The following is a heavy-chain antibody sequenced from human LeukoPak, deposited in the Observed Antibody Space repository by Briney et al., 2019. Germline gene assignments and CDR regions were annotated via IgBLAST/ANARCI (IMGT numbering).Heavy chain of an antibody. J-gene: IGHJ4*02. Sequence: ASVKLSCKVSGYTLTVLSMDWVRQAPGKGLGWMGGFDPEDGETIYAQNFQGRVTMTEDTSTDTAYMELSSQRSEDTAVYYCATDRRYSYCYGPRYFDYWGQGTLVTVSS. CDR3: ATDRRYSYCYGPRYFDY. D-gene: IGHD5-18*01. V-gene: IGHV1-24*01. CDR1: GYTLTVLS. CDR2: FDPEDGET.